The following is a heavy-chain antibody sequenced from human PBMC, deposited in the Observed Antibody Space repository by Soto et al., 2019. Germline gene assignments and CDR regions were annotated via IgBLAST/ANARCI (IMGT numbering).Heavy chain of an antibody. J-gene: IGHJ4*02. Sequence: PGESLKISCEGSGYSFTSYWIGWVRQMPGKGLEWMGIIHPGDSDTRYSPSFQGQVTVSADKSISTAYVQWSSLRASDTAMYYCARLDSSGYYVYCGQGTQVTVSS. CDR2: IHPGDSDT. CDR3: ARLDSSGYYVY. D-gene: IGHD3-22*01. CDR1: GYSFTSYW. V-gene: IGHV5-51*01.